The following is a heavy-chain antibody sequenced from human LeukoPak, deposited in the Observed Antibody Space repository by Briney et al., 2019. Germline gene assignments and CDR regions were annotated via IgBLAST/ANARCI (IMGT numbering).Heavy chain of an antibody. CDR3: ASGWYYYDSSGQFDY. Sequence: SVKVSCKASGGTFSSYAISWVRQAPGQGLEWMGGIIPIFGTANYAQKLQGRVTITTDESTSTAYMELSSLRSEDTAVYYCASGWYYYDSSGQFDYWGQGTLVTVSS. J-gene: IGHJ4*02. V-gene: IGHV1-69*05. CDR1: GGTFSSYA. CDR2: IIPIFGTA. D-gene: IGHD3-22*01.